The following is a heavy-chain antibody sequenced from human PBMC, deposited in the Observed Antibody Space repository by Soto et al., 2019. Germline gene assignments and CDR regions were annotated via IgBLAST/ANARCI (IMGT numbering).Heavy chain of an antibody. Sequence: EVQVVESGGGLVQPGGSLRLSCAASGFGFTNSWMNWVRQAPGKGLEWVGRIKSKNDGGTTDYAAPVQGRFTISRDDSKTTMYLQMNSLKTEDTAVYYCTSAGQYCTSTTCKAYWGQGTPVTVSS. CDR1: GFGFTNSW. CDR3: TSAGQYCTSTTCKAY. CDR2: IKSKNDGGTT. D-gene: IGHD2-2*01. V-gene: IGHV3-15*07. J-gene: IGHJ4*02.